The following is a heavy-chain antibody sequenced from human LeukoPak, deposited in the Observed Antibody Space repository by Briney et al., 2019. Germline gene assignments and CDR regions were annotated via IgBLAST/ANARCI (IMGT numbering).Heavy chain of an antibody. V-gene: IGHV3-49*04. J-gene: IGHJ4*02. CDR2: IRSKAYGGTT. CDR3: TSVGAGAFDY. D-gene: IGHD1-26*01. CDR1: GFTFGDYA. Sequence: GRSLRLSCTASGFTFGDYAMRWVRQAPGKGLEWVGFIRSKAYGGTTEYAASVKGRFTISRDDSKSIAYLQMNSLKTEDTAVYYCTSVGAGAFDYWGQGTLVTVSS.